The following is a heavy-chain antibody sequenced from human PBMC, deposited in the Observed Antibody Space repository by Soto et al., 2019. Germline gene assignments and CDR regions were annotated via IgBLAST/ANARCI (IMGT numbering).Heavy chain of an antibody. CDR2: IYPGDSDT. CDR3: ARNTGYSSAWYLDY. V-gene: IGHV5-51*01. Sequence: VESLKISCKGSGYSFTSYWIGWVRQMPGKGLEWMGIIYPGDSDTRYSPSFQGQVTISADKSISTAYLQWSSLKASDTAIFYCARNTGYSSAWYLDYWGKGPLVTVSS. CDR1: GYSFTSYW. J-gene: IGHJ4*02. D-gene: IGHD6-19*01.